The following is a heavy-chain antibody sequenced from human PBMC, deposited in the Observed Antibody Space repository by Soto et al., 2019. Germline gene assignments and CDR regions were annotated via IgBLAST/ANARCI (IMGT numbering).Heavy chain of an antibody. CDR1: GFTFTRFP. D-gene: IGHD4-4*01. CDR3: ARPLWRDDYNWGYFDL. V-gene: IGHV3-30*04. J-gene: IGHJ2*01. CDR2: ISYDGSNK. Sequence: GGSLRLSCAASGFTFTRFPMHWVRQAPGKGLEWVAVISYDGSNKYYADSVKGRFTISRDNSKNTLYLQMNSLRTEDTAVYYCARPLWRDDYNWGYFDLWGRGTLVTVSS.